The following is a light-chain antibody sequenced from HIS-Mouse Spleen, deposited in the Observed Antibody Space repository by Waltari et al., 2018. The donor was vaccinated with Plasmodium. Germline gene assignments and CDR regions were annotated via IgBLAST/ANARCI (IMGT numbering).Light chain of an antibody. CDR3: SSYAGSNNLV. J-gene: IGLJ2*01. V-gene: IGLV2-8*01. Sequence: QSALTQPPSASGSPGQSVTISCTGTSRDVGGYNYGSWYQQHPGKAPKLMIYEVSKWPSGVPDRFSGSKSGNTASLTVSGLQAEDEADYYCSSYAGSNNLVFGGGTKLTVL. CDR1: SRDVGGYNY. CDR2: EVS.